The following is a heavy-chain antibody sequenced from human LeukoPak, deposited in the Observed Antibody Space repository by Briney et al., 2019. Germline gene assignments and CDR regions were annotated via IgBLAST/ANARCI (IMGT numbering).Heavy chain of an antibody. CDR1: GGSISSYY. CDR3: ARGGYYYMDV. J-gene: IGHJ6*03. V-gene: IGHV4-59*01. CDR2: IYYSGST. Sequence: SETLSLTCTVSGGSISSYYWSWIRQPPGKGLEWIGYIYYSGSTNYNPSLQSRVIISVDTSKNHFSLKLSSVTTADTAVYYCARGGYYYMDVWGKGTTVTVSS.